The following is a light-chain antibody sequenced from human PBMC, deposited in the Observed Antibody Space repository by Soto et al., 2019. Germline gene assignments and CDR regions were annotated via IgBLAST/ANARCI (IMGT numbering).Light chain of an antibody. CDR2: EAS. CDR1: QDINSY. Sequence: IQLTQSPSSLSASIGDRATLTCRASQDINSYLAWYQQKPGKAPNLLIYEASILQRGVPSRFSGSNSGTDFTLTISSLQAEDFATYYCQQTRSYPSTFGGGTKVDIK. J-gene: IGKJ4*01. CDR3: QQTRSYPST. V-gene: IGKV1-9*01.